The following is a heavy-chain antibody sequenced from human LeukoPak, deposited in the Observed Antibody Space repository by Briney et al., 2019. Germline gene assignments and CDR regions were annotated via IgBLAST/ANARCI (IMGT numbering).Heavy chain of an antibody. Sequence: PGGSLRLSCAASGFTFSNFAMSWVRQAPGKGLEWVSVIYSGGSTYYADSVKGRFTISRDNSKNTLYLQMNSLRAEDTAVYYCARDPFHYYDSSGYWGQGTLVTVSS. D-gene: IGHD3-22*01. CDR2: IYSGGST. CDR3: ARDPFHYYDSSGY. CDR1: GFTFSNFA. V-gene: IGHV3-66*01. J-gene: IGHJ4*02.